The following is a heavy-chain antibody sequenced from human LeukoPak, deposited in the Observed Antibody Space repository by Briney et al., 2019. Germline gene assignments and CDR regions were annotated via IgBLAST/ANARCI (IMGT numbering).Heavy chain of an antibody. D-gene: IGHD5-18*01. CDR3: AREERGYSYALLY. CDR1: GFTFSSYG. V-gene: IGHV3-33*01. J-gene: IGHJ4*02. Sequence: GGSLRLSCAASGFTFSSYGMHWVRQAPGKGLEWVAVIWFDGSNQYYADSVKGRLTISRDNSKNTLYLEMNSLRDEDTAVFYCAREERGYSYALLYWGQGTLVTVSS. CDR2: IWFDGSNQ.